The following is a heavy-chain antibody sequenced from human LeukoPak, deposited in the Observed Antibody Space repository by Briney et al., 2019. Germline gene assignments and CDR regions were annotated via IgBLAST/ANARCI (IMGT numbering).Heavy chain of an antibody. CDR2: ISGSGGST. J-gene: IGHJ4*02. V-gene: IGHV3-23*01. D-gene: IGHD1-26*01. CDR1: GFSFSSNG. Sequence: GGSLRLSCAASGFSFSSNGIHWVRQAPGKGLEWVSGISGSGGSTYYGDSVKGRFTVSRDNSKNTLYLQMDSLRAEDTAIYYCAKDSEEEPQYYFDYWGQGTLVTVSS. CDR3: AKDSEEEPQYYFDY.